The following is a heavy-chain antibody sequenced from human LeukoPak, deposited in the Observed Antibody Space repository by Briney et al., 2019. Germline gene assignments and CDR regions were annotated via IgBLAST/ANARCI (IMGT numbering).Heavy chain of an antibody. D-gene: IGHD2-15*01. CDR2: TYYRSKWYS. CDR1: GDSVSSNSAA. CDR3: ARGGCGGGTCNGWFDP. Sequence: SQTLSLACAISGDSVSSNSAAWNWIRQSPSRGLEWLGRTYYRSKWYSDHAVSVKSRIIINPDTSKNQFSLQLNSVTPDDTAVYYCARGGCGGGTCNGWFDPWGQGTLVTVSS. J-gene: IGHJ5*02. V-gene: IGHV6-1*01.